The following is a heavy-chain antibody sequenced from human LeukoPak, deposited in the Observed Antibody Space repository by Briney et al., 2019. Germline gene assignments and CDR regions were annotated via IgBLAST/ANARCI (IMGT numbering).Heavy chain of an antibody. J-gene: IGHJ4*02. Sequence: SETLSLTCTVSGGSISSYYWSWIRQPPGKGLEWIGYIYYSGSTNYNPSLKSRVTISVDTSKDQFSLKLSSVTAADTAVYYCARLNPHSSGFDYWGQGTLVTVSS. V-gene: IGHV4-59*01. CDR1: GGSISSYY. D-gene: IGHD3-22*01. CDR3: ARLNPHSSGFDY. CDR2: IYYSGST.